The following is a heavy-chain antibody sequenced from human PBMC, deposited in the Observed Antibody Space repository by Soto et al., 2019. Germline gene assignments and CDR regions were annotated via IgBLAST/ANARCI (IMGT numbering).Heavy chain of an antibody. D-gene: IGHD6-19*01. Sequence: GGSLRLSCAASGFTFSTYWMHWVRQAPGKGLVWVSRINSDGGSTSYADSVKGRFTISRDNAKNTLYLQLNSLRAEDTAVYYCARDAETAIAVAQDYSGQGTLVTVSS. V-gene: IGHV3-74*01. CDR2: INSDGGST. CDR1: GFTFSTYW. CDR3: ARDAETAIAVAQDY. J-gene: IGHJ4*02.